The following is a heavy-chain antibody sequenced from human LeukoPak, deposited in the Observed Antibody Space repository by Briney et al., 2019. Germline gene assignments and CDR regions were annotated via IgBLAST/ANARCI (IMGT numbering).Heavy chain of an antibody. CDR2: ITSDSNYI. CDR3: VRGGLGLFYP. J-gene: IGHJ5*02. D-gene: IGHD2-15*01. V-gene: IGHV3-21*01. Sequence: GGSLRLSCAASGFSLSNYDMSWVRQAPGKGLEWVSSITSDSNYIYYADSVKGRFSISRDNARNSLYLQMNSLRAQDTAVYFCVRGGLGLFYPWGQGTLVTVSS. CDR1: GFSLSNYD.